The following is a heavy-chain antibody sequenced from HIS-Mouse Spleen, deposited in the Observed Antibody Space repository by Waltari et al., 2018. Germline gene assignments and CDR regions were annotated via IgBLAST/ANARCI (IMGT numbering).Heavy chain of an antibody. D-gene: IGHD4-4*01. J-gene: IGHJ4*02. Sequence: QVQLVQSGAEVKKPGASVKVSCKASGYTFTSYDINRLRQATGQGLEGMGGMNPNSGNTGYAQKFQGRVTMTRNTSISTAYMELSSLRSEDTAVYYCARGHDYSNYFDYWGQGTLVTVSS. V-gene: IGHV1-8*01. CDR3: ARGHDYSNYFDY. CDR2: MNPNSGNT. CDR1: GYTFTSYD.